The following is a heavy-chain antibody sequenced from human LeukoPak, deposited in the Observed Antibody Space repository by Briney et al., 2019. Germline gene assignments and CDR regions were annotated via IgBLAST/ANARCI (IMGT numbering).Heavy chain of an antibody. CDR3: ARDITGTSCFDY. J-gene: IGHJ4*02. CDR2: IYTSGST. V-gene: IGHV4-4*07. Sequence: WIGRIYTSGSTNYNPSLKSRVTMSVDTSKNQFSLKLCSVTAADTAVYYCARDITGTSCFDYWGQGTLVTVSS. D-gene: IGHD1-7*01.